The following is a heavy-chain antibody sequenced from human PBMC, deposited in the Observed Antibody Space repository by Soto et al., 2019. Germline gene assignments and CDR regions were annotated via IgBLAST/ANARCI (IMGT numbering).Heavy chain of an antibody. CDR2: IYYSGST. D-gene: IGHD3-22*01. V-gene: IGHV4-30-4*01. J-gene: IGHJ3*02. CDR1: GGSISSGDYY. CDR3: ARDRYDSSGYVIIDAFDI. Sequence: SETLSLTCTVSGGSISSGDYYWSWIRQPPGKGLEWIGYIYYSGSTYYNPSLKSRIIISIDTSENQFSLKLSSVTAADTAVYYCARDRYDSSGYVIIDAFDIWGQGTMVTVSS.